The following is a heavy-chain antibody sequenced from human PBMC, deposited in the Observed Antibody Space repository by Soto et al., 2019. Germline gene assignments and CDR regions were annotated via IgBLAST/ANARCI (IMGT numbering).Heavy chain of an antibody. D-gene: IGHD2-8*01. CDR1: GYTFTRYG. V-gene: IGHV1-18*01. J-gene: IGHJ6*02. Sequence: QGQLVQSGAEVKKPGASVKVSCKASGYTFTRYGISWVRQAPGQGLEWMGWISGYNGETNYAQKFEGRVTMTVDTSTTTAFMELRSLTSDDRAVYYCAKNGQPPYYYYGMDVWGQGTTVTVSS. CDR2: ISGYNGET. CDR3: AKNGQPPYYYYGMDV.